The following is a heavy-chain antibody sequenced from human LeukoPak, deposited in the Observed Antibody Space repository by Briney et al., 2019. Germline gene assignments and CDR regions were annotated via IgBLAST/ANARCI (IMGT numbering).Heavy chain of an antibody. CDR2: ISGSDGST. V-gene: IGHV3-23*01. J-gene: IGHJ3*02. Sequence: GGSLRLSCAASGFTFSSYAMSWVRQAPGKGLEWVSAISGSDGSTYYADSVKGRFTISRDNSKNTLYLQMNSLRAEDTAVYYCAKDRIGSGKTLDAFDIWGQGTMATVSS. CDR1: GFTFSSYA. D-gene: IGHD3-10*01. CDR3: AKDRIGSGKTLDAFDI.